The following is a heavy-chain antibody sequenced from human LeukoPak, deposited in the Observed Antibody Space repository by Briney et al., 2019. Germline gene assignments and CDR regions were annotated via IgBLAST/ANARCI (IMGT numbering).Heavy chain of an antibody. J-gene: IGHJ5*02. CDR1: GYTFTGYY. CDR2: INPSGGST. V-gene: IGHV1-46*01. D-gene: IGHD3-22*01. CDR3: ARALDGYYGWFDP. Sequence: ASVKVSCKASGYTFTGYYMHWVRQAPGQGPEWMGIINPSGGSTSYAQKFQGRVTMTRDTSTSTVYMELSSLRSEDTAVYYCARALDGYYGWFDPWGQGTLVTVSS.